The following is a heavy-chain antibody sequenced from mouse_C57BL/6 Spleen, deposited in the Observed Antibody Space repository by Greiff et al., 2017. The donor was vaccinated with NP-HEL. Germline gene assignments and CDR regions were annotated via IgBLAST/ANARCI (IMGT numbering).Heavy chain of an antibody. CDR2: IYPGDGDT. Sequence: VQLQRSGPELVKPGASVKISCKASGYAFSSSWMNWVKQRPGKGLEWIGRIYPGDGDTNYNGKFKGKATLTADKSSSTAYMQLSSLTSEDSAVYFCARGGLLRYRYAMDYWGQGTSVTVSS. CDR1: GYAFSSSW. D-gene: IGHD1-1*01. V-gene: IGHV1-82*01. J-gene: IGHJ4*01. CDR3: ARGGLLRYRYAMDY.